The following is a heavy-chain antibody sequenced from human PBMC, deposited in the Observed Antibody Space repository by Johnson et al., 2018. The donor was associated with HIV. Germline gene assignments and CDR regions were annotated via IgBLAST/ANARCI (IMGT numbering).Heavy chain of an antibody. CDR1: QFTFSSYY. V-gene: IGHV3-25*03. CDR3: ATGGSSWFPDAFDI. J-gene: IGHJ3*02. Sequence: VQLVESGGGLAKPAWSPRLSCAASQFTFSSYYMNCVRQASGNGLELVGQVNPNGGITYPIDSVKGRFTISRDNAKNSRYLQMNSLRAEDTALYYCATGGSSWFPDAFDIWGQGTMVTVSS. CDR2: VNPNGGIT. D-gene: IGHD6-13*01.